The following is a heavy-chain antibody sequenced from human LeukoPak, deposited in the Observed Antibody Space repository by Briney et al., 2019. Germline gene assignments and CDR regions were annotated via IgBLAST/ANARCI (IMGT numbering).Heavy chain of an antibody. D-gene: IGHD6-6*01. Sequence: ASVKVSCKASSYTFTSYGISWVRQAPGQGLEWMGWISAYNGNTNYAQKLQGRVTMTTDTSTSTAYMELRSLRSDDTAVYYCARGHRYSSSSFRRGNWFDPWGQGTLVTVSS. CDR1: SYTFTSYG. CDR2: ISAYNGNT. J-gene: IGHJ5*02. V-gene: IGHV1-18*01. CDR3: ARGHRYSSSSFRRGNWFDP.